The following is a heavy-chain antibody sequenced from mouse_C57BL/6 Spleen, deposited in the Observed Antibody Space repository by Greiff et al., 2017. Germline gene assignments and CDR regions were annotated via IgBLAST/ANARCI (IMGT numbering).Heavy chain of an antibody. Sequence: QVQLQQSGAELVRPGTSVKMSCKASGYTFTNYWIGWAKQRPGHGLEWIGGIYPGGGYTNYNEKFKGKATLTADKSSSTAYMQFSSLTSEDSAIYYCARSDDYDEFAYWGQGTLVTVAA. J-gene: IGHJ3*01. CDR1: GYTFTNYW. CDR2: IYPGGGYT. V-gene: IGHV1-63*01. D-gene: IGHD2-4*01. CDR3: ARSDDYDEFAY.